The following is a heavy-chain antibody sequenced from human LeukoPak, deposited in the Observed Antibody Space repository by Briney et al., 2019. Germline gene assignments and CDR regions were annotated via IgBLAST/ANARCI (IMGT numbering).Heavy chain of an antibody. V-gene: IGHV3-23*01. D-gene: IGHD3-16*02. CDR2: VSGSGGST. CDR3: AKAHVPRYDYVWGSYRYPSDY. J-gene: IGHJ4*02. Sequence: GGSLRLSCAASGFTFSSYAMSWVRQAPGKGLEWVSAVSGSGGSTYYADSVKGRFTISRDNSKNTLYLQMNSLRAEDTAVYYCAKAHVPRYDYVWGSYRYPSDYWGQGTLVTVSS. CDR1: GFTFSSYA.